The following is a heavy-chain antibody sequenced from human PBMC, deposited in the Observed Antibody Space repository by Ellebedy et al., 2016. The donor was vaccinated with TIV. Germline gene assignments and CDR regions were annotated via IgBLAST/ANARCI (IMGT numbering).Heavy chain of an antibody. J-gene: IGHJ1*01. CDR2: ISWNSGSI. D-gene: IGHD3-22*01. CDR1: GFTFDDYA. Sequence: GGSLRLSCAASGFTFDDYAMHWVRQAPGKGLEWVSGISWNSGSIGYADSVKGRFTISRDNAKNSLYLQMNSLRAEDTAVYYCARGFGSSGYSMPVYFQHWGQGTLVTVSS. V-gene: IGHV3-9*01. CDR3: ARGFGSSGYSMPVYFQH.